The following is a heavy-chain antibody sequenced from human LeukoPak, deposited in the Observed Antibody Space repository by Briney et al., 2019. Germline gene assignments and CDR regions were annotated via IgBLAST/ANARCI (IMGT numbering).Heavy chain of an antibody. CDR3: AKGDSSSSLIYYFDY. V-gene: IGHV3-30*18. CDR2: ISYDGGNK. D-gene: IGHD6-6*01. CDR1: GFTFSSYG. Sequence: GGSLRLSCAASGFTFSSYGMHWVRQAPGKGLEWVAVISYDGGNKYYADSVKGRFTISRDNSKNTLYLQMNSLRAEDTAVYYCAKGDSSSSLIYYFDYWGQGTLVTVS. J-gene: IGHJ4*02.